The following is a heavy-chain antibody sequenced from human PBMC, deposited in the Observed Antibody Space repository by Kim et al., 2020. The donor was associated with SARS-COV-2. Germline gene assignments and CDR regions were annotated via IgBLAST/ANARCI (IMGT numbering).Heavy chain of an antibody. CDR3: ARGSRSPY. Sequence: GGNIYNADSVKGRFTISRDNAKNSLYLQMNRLSAEDTAVYYCARGSRSPYWGQGTRVTVSS. J-gene: IGHJ4*02. V-gene: IGHV3-11*04. CDR2: GGNI.